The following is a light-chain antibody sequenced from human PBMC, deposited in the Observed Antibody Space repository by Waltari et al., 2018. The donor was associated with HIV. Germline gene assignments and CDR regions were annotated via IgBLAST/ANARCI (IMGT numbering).Light chain of an antibody. Sequence: DIQLTQSPSALSASVGDTVTITCRASQTISTWLGWYQQKPGKAPKPLIYKASLLQSGVPSRFSGSGSGTEFTLTISSLQPEDFATYYCQQYTTTWTFGQGTKVELK. CDR1: QTISTW. V-gene: IGKV1-5*03. J-gene: IGKJ1*01. CDR2: KAS. CDR3: QQYTTTWT.